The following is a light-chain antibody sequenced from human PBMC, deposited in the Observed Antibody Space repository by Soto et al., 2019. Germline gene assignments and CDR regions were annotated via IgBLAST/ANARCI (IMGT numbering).Light chain of an antibody. CDR3: QQYYTNALT. V-gene: IGKV4-1*01. CDR2: WAS. CDR1: QSVLYSSNNKNY. Sequence: DIVMTQSPDSLAVSLGERATINCKSSQSVLYSSNNKNYLAWYQQKPGQPPKLLIYWASTRESGVPDRVSGSGSGTDFTLTISSLQADDVAVYYCQQYYTNALTFGGGTKVGVK. J-gene: IGKJ4*01.